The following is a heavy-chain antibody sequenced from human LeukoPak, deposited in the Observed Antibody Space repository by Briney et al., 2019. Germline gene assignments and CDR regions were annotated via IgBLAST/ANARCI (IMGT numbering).Heavy chain of an antibody. V-gene: IGHV1-2*02. D-gene: IGHD3-22*01. CDR2: INSNSGGT. CDR3: ATDNYDNDAFDI. J-gene: IGHJ3*02. CDR1: GYTFTGYY. Sequence: ASVKVSCKASGYTFTGYYMHWVRQAPGQGLEWMGWINSNSGGTNYAQKFQGRVTMTRDTSISTAYMELSSLRSEDTAVYYCATDNYDNDAFDIWGQGTMVTVSS.